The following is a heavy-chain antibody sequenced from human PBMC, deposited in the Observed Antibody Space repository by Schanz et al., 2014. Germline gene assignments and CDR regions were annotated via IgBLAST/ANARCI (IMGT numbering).Heavy chain of an antibody. V-gene: IGHV3-66*01. Sequence: VQLVESGGGLVQPGGSLRLSCAASGFTVSNNLMRWVRQAPGKGLEWVSIIYSGGSTFYADSVKGRFTISRDNSKNTLSLQMNSLRAEDTAVYYCARGYSNIWSPMAYWGQGTLVAVSS. CDR3: ARGYSNIWSPMAY. CDR2: IYSGGST. CDR1: GFTVSNNL. D-gene: IGHD6-13*01. J-gene: IGHJ4*02.